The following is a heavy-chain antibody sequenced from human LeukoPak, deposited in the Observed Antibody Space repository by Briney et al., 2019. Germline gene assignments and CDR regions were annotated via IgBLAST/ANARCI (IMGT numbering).Heavy chain of an antibody. Sequence: PGGSLRLSCTASGITFSASGMHWVSQAPGEGLEWVAFIWYDGSNKYYADSVKGRFTISRDDSKKTVYLQMNSLRAEDTALYYCAKDKGNYYFDYWGQGTLVTVSS. CDR1: GITFSASG. V-gene: IGHV3-30*02. CDR2: IWYDGSNK. J-gene: IGHJ4*02. CDR3: AKDKGNYYFDY. D-gene: IGHD4-23*01.